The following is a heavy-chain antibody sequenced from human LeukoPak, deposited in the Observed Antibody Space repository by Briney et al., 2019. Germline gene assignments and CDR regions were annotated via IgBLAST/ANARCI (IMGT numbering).Heavy chain of an antibody. V-gene: IGHV4-34*01. CDR3: AREVGYCSSTSCRFMDV. J-gene: IGHJ6*02. CDR2: INHSGST. CDR1: GGSFSGYY. Sequence: PSETLSLTCAVYGGSFSGYYWSWIRQPPGKGLEWIGEINHSGSTNYNPSLKSRVTISVDTSKNQFSLKLSSVTAADTAVYYCAREVGYCSSTSCRFMDVWGQGTTVTVSS. D-gene: IGHD2-2*01.